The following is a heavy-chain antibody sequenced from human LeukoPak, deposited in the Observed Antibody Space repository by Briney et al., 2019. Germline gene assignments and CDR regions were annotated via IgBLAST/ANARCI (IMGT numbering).Heavy chain of an antibody. CDR1: GGSISSGGYY. Sequence: PSETPSLTCTVSGGSISSGGYYWSWIRQHPGKGLEWIGYIYYSGSTYYNPSLKSRVTISVDTSKNQFSLKLSSVTAADTAVYYCARVIRFDSSGYYFKMGYYYGMDVWGQGTTVTVSS. J-gene: IGHJ6*02. CDR3: ARVIRFDSSGYYFKMGYYYGMDV. D-gene: IGHD3-22*01. CDR2: IYYSGST. V-gene: IGHV4-31*03.